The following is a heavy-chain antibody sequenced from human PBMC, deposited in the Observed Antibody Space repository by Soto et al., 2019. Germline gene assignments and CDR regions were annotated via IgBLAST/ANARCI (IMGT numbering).Heavy chain of an antibody. CDR2: IYYSGII. CDR1: SAFINSGDYY. D-gene: IGHD6-6*01. Sequence: SETLSLTCTIHSAFINSGDYYWTWIRKPPGKGLEWIAYIYYSGIIYYNPSLKSRVTMSRDTSKNQFSLKLDSVTAADTAVYYCAREVGEVDYSSSSDAFDIWGQGTMVT. CDR3: AREVGEVDYSSSSDAFDI. V-gene: IGHV4-30-4*02. J-gene: IGHJ3*02.